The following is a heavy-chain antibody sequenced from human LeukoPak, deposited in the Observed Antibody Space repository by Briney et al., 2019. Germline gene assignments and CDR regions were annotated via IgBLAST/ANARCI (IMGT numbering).Heavy chain of an antibody. J-gene: IGHJ4*02. D-gene: IGHD6-13*01. V-gene: IGHV4-59*01. Sequence: SETLSLPCTASGGSISSYYWSWIWQPPGKGLEGIWYIYYSGSTNYNPSLKSRVTISVDTSKNQFSLKLSSVTAADTAVYYCARLRGSSWSDFDNWGQGTLVSVSS. CDR1: GGSISSYY. CDR2: IYYSGST. CDR3: ARLRGSSWSDFDN.